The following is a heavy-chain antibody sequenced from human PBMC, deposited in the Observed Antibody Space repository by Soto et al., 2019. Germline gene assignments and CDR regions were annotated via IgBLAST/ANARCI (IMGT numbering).Heavy chain of an antibody. CDR2: TYHSGNP. J-gene: IGHJ4*02. D-gene: IGHD2-21*01. CDR1: GGSISSYY. V-gene: IGHV4-59*12. CDR3: ARGNVVAIDY. Sequence: SETLSLTCTVSGGSISSYYWSWIRQPPGKALEWIGHTYHSGNPYYNPSLKSRVIISVDRSKNQFSLKLSSVIAADTAVYYCARGNVVAIDYWGQGTLVTVSS.